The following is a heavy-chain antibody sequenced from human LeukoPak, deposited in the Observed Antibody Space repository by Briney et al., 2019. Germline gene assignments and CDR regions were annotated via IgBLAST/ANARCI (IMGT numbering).Heavy chain of an antibody. D-gene: IGHD7-27*01. Sequence: GGSLRLSCAASGFTFSSYGMHWVRQAPGKGLEWVAVIWYDGSNKYYADSVKGRFTTSRDNSKNTLYLQMNSLRAEDTAVYYCAREADWGPKGFFDYWGQGTLVTVSS. CDR3: AREADWGPKGFFDY. V-gene: IGHV3-33*01. CDR1: GFTFSSYG. J-gene: IGHJ4*02. CDR2: IWYDGSNK.